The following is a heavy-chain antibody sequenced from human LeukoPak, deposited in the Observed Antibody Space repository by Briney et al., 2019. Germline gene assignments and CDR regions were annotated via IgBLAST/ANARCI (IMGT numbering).Heavy chain of an antibody. Sequence: GGSLRLSCVVSGFTVSSNYMSWFRQAPGEGLEWVSVIYSGGSTYYADSVKGRFTISRDNSKNTLYLQMNSLRAEDTAGYFCARERGHLDYWGQGTLVTVSS. J-gene: IGHJ4*02. V-gene: IGHV3-66*01. CDR2: IYSGGST. CDR1: GFTVSSNY. CDR3: ARERGHLDY. D-gene: IGHD6-25*01.